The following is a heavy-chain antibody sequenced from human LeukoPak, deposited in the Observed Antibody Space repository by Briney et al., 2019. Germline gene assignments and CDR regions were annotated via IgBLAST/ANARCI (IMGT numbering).Heavy chain of an antibody. V-gene: IGHV3-21*01. Sequence: PGGSLRLSCTASGFTFSSYSMNWVRQAPGKGLEWVSSISSSSSYIYYADSVKGRFTISRDNAKNSLYLQMNSLRAEDTAVYYCARVVTASSLDGMDVWGQGTTVTVSS. J-gene: IGHJ6*02. CDR3: ARVVTASSLDGMDV. CDR2: ISSSSSYI. D-gene: IGHD2-21*02. CDR1: GFTFSSYS.